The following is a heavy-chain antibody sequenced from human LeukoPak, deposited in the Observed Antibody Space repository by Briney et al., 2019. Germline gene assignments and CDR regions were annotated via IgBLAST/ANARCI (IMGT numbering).Heavy chain of an antibody. J-gene: IGHJ4*02. V-gene: IGHV4-61*02. CDR1: GGSISSGSYY. D-gene: IGHD1-26*01. CDR2: IYTSGST. Sequence: SETLSLTCTVSGGSISSGSYYWSWIRQPAGKGLEWIGRIYTSGSTNYNPSLKSRVTISVDTSKNQFSLKLSSVTAADTAVYYCARGWVREKGYIDYWGQGTLVTVSS. CDR3: ARGWVREKGYIDY.